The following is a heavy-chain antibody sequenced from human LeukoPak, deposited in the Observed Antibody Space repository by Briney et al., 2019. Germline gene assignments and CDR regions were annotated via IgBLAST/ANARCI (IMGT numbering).Heavy chain of an antibody. Sequence: ASVKVSCKASGYTFTSYGISWVRQAPGQGLEWMGWISAYNGNTNYAQKLQGRVTITADESTSTAYMELSSLRSEDTAVYYCASLYSGSYYPLDYWGQGTLVTVSS. CDR3: ASLYSGSYYPLDY. J-gene: IGHJ4*02. CDR1: GYTFTSYG. V-gene: IGHV1-18*01. D-gene: IGHD1-26*01. CDR2: ISAYNGNT.